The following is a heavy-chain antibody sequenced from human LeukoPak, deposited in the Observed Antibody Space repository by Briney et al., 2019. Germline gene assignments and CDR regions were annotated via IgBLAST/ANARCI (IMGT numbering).Heavy chain of an antibody. CDR1: GDSISIGDYY. CDR3: AREGYSGSGGYNWFDP. V-gene: IGHV4-30-4*01. CDR2: IYYSGST. J-gene: IGHJ5*02. D-gene: IGHD5-12*01. Sequence: PSETMSLTCTVSGDSISIGDYYWSWIRQPPGKGLEWIGYIYYSGSTYYNPSLKSRVTISVDTSKNQFSLKLSSVTAADTAVYYCAREGYSGSGGYNWFDPWGQGTLVTVSS.